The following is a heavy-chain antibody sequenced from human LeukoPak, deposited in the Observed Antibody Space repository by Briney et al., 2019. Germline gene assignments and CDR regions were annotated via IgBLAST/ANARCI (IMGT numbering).Heavy chain of an antibody. Sequence: PSETLSLTCAVYGGSFSGYYWSWIRQPPGKGLEWIGEINHSGSTNYNPSLKSRVTISVDTSKNQFSLKLSSVTAADTAVYYCARRITIFGVVIEGTEYWGQGTLVTVSS. CDR3: ARRITIFGVVIEGTEY. CDR1: GGSFSGYY. CDR2: INHSGST. J-gene: IGHJ4*02. V-gene: IGHV4-34*01. D-gene: IGHD3-3*01.